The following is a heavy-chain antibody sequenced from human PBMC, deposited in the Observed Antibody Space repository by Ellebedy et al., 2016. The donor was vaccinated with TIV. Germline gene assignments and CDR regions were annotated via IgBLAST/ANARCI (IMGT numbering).Heavy chain of an antibody. Sequence: ASVKVSCXASGYTFTSYDINWVRQATGQGLEWMGWMNPNSGNTGYAQKFQGRVTMTRNTSISTAYMELSSLRSEDTAVYYCARDCSGGSCYSEDGMDVWGQGTTVTVSS. J-gene: IGHJ6*02. CDR3: ARDCSGGSCYSEDGMDV. CDR2: MNPNSGNT. D-gene: IGHD2-15*01. V-gene: IGHV1-8*01. CDR1: GYTFTSYD.